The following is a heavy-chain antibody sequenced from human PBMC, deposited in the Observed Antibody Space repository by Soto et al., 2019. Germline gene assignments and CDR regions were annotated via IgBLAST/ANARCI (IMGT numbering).Heavy chain of an antibody. D-gene: IGHD2-15*01. CDR2: ISGVGSTI. CDR1: GFPFSDYY. CDR3: TRVGYCSGGSCYSDYYYGMDV. V-gene: IGHV3-11*01. J-gene: IGHJ6*02. Sequence: GGSRSHSCAASGFPFSDYYMSCIRQAPGKGLEWISYISGVGSTIYYADSVEGRFTISRDNAKNSLYLQMNSLTAEDTAVYYCTRVGYCSGGSCYSDYYYGMDVWGQGTTVTVSS.